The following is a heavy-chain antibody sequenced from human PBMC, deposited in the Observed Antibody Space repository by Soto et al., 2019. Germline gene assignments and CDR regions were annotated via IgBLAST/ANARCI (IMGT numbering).Heavy chain of an antibody. J-gene: IGHJ6*02. CDR3: ARGLGTYGMDV. CDR1: GFTFSDYY. Sequence: GGSLRLSCVASGFTFSDYYMSWIRQAPGKGLEWVSYISSSSSYTNYADSVKGRFTISRDNAKNSLYLQMNSLRAEDTAVYYCARGLGTYGMDVWGQGTTVTVSS. CDR2: ISSSSSYT. V-gene: IGHV3-11*05.